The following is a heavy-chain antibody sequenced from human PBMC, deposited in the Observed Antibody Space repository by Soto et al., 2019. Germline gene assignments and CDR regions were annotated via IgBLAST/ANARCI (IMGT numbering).Heavy chain of an antibody. CDR1: GGSFSDYY. J-gene: IGHJ4*01. CDR3: ARCRKGHSSTLYVH. D-gene: IGHD6-13*01. Sequence: QVQLQQWGAGLLKPSETLSLTCAFSGGSFSDYYWVLIRQPPGKGLEWIGEISHSGGTNFNPSLKSRVSISLDTSNNHVSLMLDSVTAADTAVDSCARCRKGHSSTLYVHRGQGTLVTVPS. CDR2: ISHSGGT. V-gene: IGHV4-34*02.